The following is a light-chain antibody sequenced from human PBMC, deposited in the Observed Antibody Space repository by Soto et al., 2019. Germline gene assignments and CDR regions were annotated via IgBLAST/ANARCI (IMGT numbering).Light chain of an antibody. Sequence: DIQMTQFPSSLSASVGDRVTITYRASQNIINFLNWYQQKPGKAPNLLIYGASSLQSGDPSRFSGSGSGTDFTLTIANLQPEDFATYFCQQSYSTPYTFGQGTELEI. J-gene: IGKJ2*01. V-gene: IGKV1-39*01. CDR2: GAS. CDR1: QNIINF. CDR3: QQSYSTPYT.